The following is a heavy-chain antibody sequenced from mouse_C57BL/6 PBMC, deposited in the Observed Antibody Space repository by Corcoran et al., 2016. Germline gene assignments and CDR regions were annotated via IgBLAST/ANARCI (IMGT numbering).Heavy chain of an antibody. Sequence: EVQLQQSGAELVKPGTPVKLSCTASGFNIKDYYMHWVKQRTEQGLEWIGRFYPEDGETKYAPKFQGKATITADTSSDTAYLQLSSLTSDDTGVYYCASYRDAMDYWGQGTSVTVSS. J-gene: IGHJ4*01. CDR2: FYPEDGET. CDR3: ASYRDAMDY. CDR1: GFNIKDYY. D-gene: IGHD2-14*01. V-gene: IGHV14-2*01.